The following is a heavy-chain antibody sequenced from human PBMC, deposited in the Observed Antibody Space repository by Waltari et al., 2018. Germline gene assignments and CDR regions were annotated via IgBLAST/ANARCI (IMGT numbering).Heavy chain of an antibody. D-gene: IGHD4-17*01. CDR1: GGSISSSSYY. CDR2: IYYSGST. V-gene: IGHV4-39*02. J-gene: IGHJ3*02. CDR3: ARDSTVTTLGIDI. Sequence: QLQLQESGPGLVKPSETLSLTCTVSGGSISSSSYYWGWIRQPPGKGLGWIGGIYYSGSTYYNPSLKSRVTISVDTSKNQFSLKLSSVTAADTAVYYCARDSTVTTLGIDIWGQGTMVTVSS.